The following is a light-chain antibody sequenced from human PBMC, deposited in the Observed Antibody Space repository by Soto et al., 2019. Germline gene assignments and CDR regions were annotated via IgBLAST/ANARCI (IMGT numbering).Light chain of an antibody. CDR3: KQYNNWPPIT. Sequence: EIVMTQSPATLSVSPGARATLSCRASQSVSSKLAWYQQKPGQAPRLLIYGASTRATGIPARFSGSGSGTEFTLTISSLQSEDFAVYYCKQYNNWPPITFGQGTRLEIK. V-gene: IGKV3-15*01. CDR1: QSVSSK. CDR2: GAS. J-gene: IGKJ5*01.